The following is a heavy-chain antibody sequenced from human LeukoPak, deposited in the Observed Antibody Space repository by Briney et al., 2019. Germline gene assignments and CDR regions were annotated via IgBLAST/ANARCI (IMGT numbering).Heavy chain of an antibody. D-gene: IGHD4-17*01. V-gene: IGHV3-23*01. CDR2: ISGSGGST. CDR3: VRVHHGDHFDY. CDR1: GFTFSNSA. J-gene: IGHJ4*02. Sequence: GGSLRLSCAASGFTFSNSALSWVRQAPGKGLEWVSDISGSGGSTYYADSVKGRFTISRDNSKNTLYLQMNSLKTEDTAVYYCVRVHHGDHFDYWGQGTLVTVSS.